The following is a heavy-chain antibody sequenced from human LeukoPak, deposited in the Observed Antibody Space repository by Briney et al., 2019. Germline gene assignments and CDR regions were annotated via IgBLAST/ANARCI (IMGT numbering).Heavy chain of an antibody. Sequence: ASVKVSCKASGYTFTGYYIHWVRQAPGQGLEWMGGIIPIFGTANYAQKFQGRVTITADESTSIAYMELSSLRSEDTAVYYCARDLSPASYYYYMDVWGKGTTVTVSS. V-gene: IGHV1-69*13. D-gene: IGHD2-2*01. J-gene: IGHJ6*03. CDR3: ARDLSPASYYYYMDV. CDR2: IIPIFGTA. CDR1: GYTFTGYY.